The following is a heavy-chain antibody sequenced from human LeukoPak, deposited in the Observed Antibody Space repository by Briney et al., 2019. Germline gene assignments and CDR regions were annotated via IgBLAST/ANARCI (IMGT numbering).Heavy chain of an antibody. CDR1: GFTFSSYA. CDR2: ISGSGGST. Sequence: PGGSLRLSCAASGFTFSSYAMSWVRQAPGKGLEWVSAISGSGGSTYYADSVKGRSTISRDNSKNTLYLQMNSLRAEDTAVYYCAKASLTTVTPEMDFDYWGQGTLVTVSS. J-gene: IGHJ4*02. V-gene: IGHV3-23*01. CDR3: AKASLTTVTPEMDFDY. D-gene: IGHD4-11*01.